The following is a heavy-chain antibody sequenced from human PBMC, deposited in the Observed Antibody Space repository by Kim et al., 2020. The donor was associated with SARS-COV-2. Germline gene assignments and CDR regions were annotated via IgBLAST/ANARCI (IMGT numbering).Heavy chain of an antibody. CDR1: GFTFTNYW. J-gene: IGHJ4*02. D-gene: IGHD3-3*01. CDR2: TKSDGSEK. Sequence: GGSLRLSCTASGFTFTNYWMTWVRQAPGKGLEWVATTKSDGSEKYYMDSVKDRFTITRDTAKNSLYLQMNSLRVEDTAIYYCARDPESSTFYDFWSGYYAFDHWGQGTLVTVSS. CDR3: ARDPESSTFYDFWSGYYAFDH. V-gene: IGHV3-7*01.